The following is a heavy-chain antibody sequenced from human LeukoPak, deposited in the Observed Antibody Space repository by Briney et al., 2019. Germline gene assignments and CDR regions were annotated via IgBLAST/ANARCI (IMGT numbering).Heavy chain of an antibody. V-gene: IGHV4-34*01. Sequence: SETLSLTCAVYGGSFSGYYWSWIRQPPGKGLEWIGENNHSGSTNYNPSLKSRVTISVDTSKNQFSLKLSSVTAADTAVYYCARGPVALDYWGQGTLVTVSS. D-gene: IGHD6-19*01. CDR3: ARGPVALDY. CDR2: NNHSGST. CDR1: GGSFSGYY. J-gene: IGHJ4*02.